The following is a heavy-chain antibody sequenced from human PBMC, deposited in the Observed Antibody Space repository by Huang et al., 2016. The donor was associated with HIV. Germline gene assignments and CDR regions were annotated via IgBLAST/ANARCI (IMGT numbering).Heavy chain of an antibody. CDR1: GYSFAKYW. CDR2: IYPDDSDT. D-gene: IGHD5-18*01. J-gene: IGHJ6*02. V-gene: IGHV5-51*01. CDR3: ARLDTARNYYYYGLDV. Sequence: EEQLVQSGAEVKKPGESLKISCEGSGYSFAKYWLGWVRQMPGKGLEWMGIIYPDDSDTRYSPSFQGQVSISADKSISTAYLQWSSLKAADTAMYYCARLDTARNYYYYGLDVWGQGTSVIVSS.